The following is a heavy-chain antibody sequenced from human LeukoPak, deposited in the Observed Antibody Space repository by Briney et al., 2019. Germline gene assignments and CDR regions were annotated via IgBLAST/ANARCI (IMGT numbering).Heavy chain of an antibody. CDR1: GGTFSSYA. D-gene: IGHD2-21*02. CDR3: ARHVVVTAIFDY. V-gene: IGHV1-69*04. J-gene: IGHJ4*02. CDR2: IIPILDIA. Sequence: SVKVSCKASGGTFSSYAISWVRQAPGQGLEWMGRIIPILDIANYAQKFQGRVTITADKSTSTAYMELSSLRSEDTAVYYCARHVVVTAIFDYWGQGTLVTVSS.